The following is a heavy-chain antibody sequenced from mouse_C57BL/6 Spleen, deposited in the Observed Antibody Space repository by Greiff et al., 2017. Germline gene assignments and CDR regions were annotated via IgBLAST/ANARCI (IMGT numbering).Heavy chain of an antibody. CDR2: IRLKSDNYAT. Sequence: EVKLMESGGGLVQPGGSMKLSCVASGFTFSNYWMNWVRQSPEKGLEWVAQIRLKSDNYATHYAESVKGRFTISRDDSKSSVYLQMNNLRAEDTGIYYCTANYYGSSRYYFDYWGQGTTLTVSS. V-gene: IGHV6-3*01. J-gene: IGHJ2*01. D-gene: IGHD1-1*01. CDR3: TANYYGSSRYYFDY. CDR1: GFTFSNYW.